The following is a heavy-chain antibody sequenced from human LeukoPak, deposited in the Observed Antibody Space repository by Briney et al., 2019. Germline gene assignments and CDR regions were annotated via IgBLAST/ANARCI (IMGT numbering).Heavy chain of an antibody. CDR1: DGSISSGGYY. Sequence: SQTLSLTCTVSDGSISSGGYYWSWIRQPPGKGLEWIGYIYHSGSTYYNPSLKSRVTISVDRSKNQFSLKLSSVTAADTAVYYCARHLPGRYYYYYYMDVWGKGTTVTVSS. D-gene: IGHD3-3*02. CDR2: IYHSGST. J-gene: IGHJ6*03. V-gene: IGHV4-30-2*01. CDR3: ARHLPGRYYYYYYMDV.